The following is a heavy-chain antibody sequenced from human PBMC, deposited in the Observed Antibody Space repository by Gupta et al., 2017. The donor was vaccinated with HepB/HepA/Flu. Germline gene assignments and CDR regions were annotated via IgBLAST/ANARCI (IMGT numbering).Heavy chain of an antibody. Sequence: ELQLLESGGGLVQPGGSLRLSCAASGFTFSTYAISWVRQAPGKGLEWVSAISESGSRTYYAESVRGRFTISRDNSKSTLDLQMNRLRGEDTAIYYCAKERHSENVVTIDGGGQGTLVTVSS. CDR3: AKERHSENVVTIDG. CDR2: ISESGSRT. J-gene: IGHJ4*02. CDR1: GFTFSTYA. V-gene: IGHV3-23*01. D-gene: IGHD2-21*01.